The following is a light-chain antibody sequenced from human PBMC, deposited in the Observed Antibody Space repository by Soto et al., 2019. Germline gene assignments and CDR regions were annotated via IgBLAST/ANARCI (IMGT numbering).Light chain of an antibody. J-gene: IGKJ1*01. V-gene: IGKV1-5*01. CDR1: QRISDS. CDR3: QQYHGYSRT. CDR2: DVS. Sequence: GARVTITCRASQRISDSLAWYQQKPGKAPDLLISDVSNLERGVASRFSGRGSGTEFTLTISSMQPDDFATYYCQQYHGYSRTFGQGTKVEI.